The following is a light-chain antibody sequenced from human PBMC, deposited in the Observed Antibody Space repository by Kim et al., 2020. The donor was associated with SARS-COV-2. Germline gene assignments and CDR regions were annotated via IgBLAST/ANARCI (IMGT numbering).Light chain of an antibody. V-gene: IGKV3-20*01. CDR2: GAS. CDR1: QSVSGSK. CDR3: QQYGSSPRT. Sequence: LSPGERATHSGRASQSVSGSKLVWYQQKPGQAPRLLIYGASSRATGIPDRFSGSGSGTDFTLTISRLEPEDVAVYYCQQYGSSPRTFGQGTKLEI. J-gene: IGKJ2*01.